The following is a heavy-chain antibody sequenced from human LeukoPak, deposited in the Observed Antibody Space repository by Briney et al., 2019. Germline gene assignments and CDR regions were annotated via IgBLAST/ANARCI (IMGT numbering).Heavy chain of an antibody. V-gene: IGHV3-21*01. Sequence: PGGSLRLSCAASGFTFSSYTMNWVRQAPGKGLEWVSSISTSSSYIYYADSLKGRFTISRDNAKNILYLQMNSLRAEDTALYYCVTYNWSYETDYWGQGTLVTVSS. J-gene: IGHJ4*02. CDR3: VTYNWSYETDY. D-gene: IGHD1-7*01. CDR1: GFTFSSYT. CDR2: ISTSSSYI.